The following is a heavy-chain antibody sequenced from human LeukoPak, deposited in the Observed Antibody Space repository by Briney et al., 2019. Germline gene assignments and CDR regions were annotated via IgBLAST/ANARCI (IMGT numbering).Heavy chain of an antibody. Sequence: PSETLPLTCTVSGYSIRTSHYWGWIRQSPGKGLEWIGYIYYSGSTNYNPSLKSRVTISVDTSKNQFSLKLSSVTAADTAVYYCARVYGYDILTGYYTGYFDYWGQGTLVTVSS. CDR3: ARVYGYDILTGYYTGYFDY. V-gene: IGHV4-59*11. D-gene: IGHD3-9*01. CDR1: GYSIRTSHY. CDR2: IYYSGST. J-gene: IGHJ4*02.